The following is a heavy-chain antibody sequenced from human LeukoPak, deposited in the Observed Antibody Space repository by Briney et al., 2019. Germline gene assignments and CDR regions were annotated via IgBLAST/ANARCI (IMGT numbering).Heavy chain of an antibody. D-gene: IGHD1-20*01. CDR3: ARRPNWKNWFDP. V-gene: IGHV4-59*01. Sequence: SETLSLTCSVSGGSMSSYYWSWIRQSPGKGLEWIGYIYHSGSTDYNSSLKSRVTISEDTSKKQFSLKVSSVTAADTAVYYCARRPNWKNWFDPWGQGTLVTVSS. J-gene: IGHJ5*02. CDR2: IYHSGST. CDR1: GGSMSSYY.